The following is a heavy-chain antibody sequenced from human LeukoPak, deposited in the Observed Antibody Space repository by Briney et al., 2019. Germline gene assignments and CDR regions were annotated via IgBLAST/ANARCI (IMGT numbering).Heavy chain of an antibody. J-gene: IGHJ4*02. D-gene: IGHD6-25*01. V-gene: IGHV3-21*01. CDR2: ISGDSSYI. CDR3: AAAWSNFDY. Sequence: GGSLRLPCAGAGFTFSTYNMNWVRQAPGKGLEWVSSISGDSSYIYYADSVKGRFIISRDNAKTSLYLQMNSLRLEDTAVYYCAAAWSNFDYWGQGILVAVSS. CDR1: GFTFSTYN.